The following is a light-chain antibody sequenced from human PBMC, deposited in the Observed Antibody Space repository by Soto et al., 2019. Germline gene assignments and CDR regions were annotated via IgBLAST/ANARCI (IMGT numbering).Light chain of an antibody. CDR3: LQYGSSSYT. V-gene: IGKV3-20*01. Sequence: EIVLTQSPGTLSLSPGERATLSCRASQSISSSYLAWYQQKPGQAPRLLIYAASSRATGIPDRFSGSGSGTDFTLTISTLEPEDFAVYYCLQYGSSSYTFGQGTQLEIK. CDR1: QSISSSY. J-gene: IGKJ2*01. CDR2: AAS.